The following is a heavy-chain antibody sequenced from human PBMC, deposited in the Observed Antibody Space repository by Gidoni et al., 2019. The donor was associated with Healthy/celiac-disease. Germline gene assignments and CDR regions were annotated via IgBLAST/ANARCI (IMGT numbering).Heavy chain of an antibody. CDR3: AKDYYYDSSGYYSYYFDY. V-gene: IGHV3-9*01. D-gene: IGHD3-22*01. J-gene: IGHJ4*02. CDR2: ISWNSGSI. CDR1: GFTFDDYA. Sequence: EVQLVESGGGLVQPGRSLRLSCAPSGFTFDDYAMHWVRQAPGKGLEWVSGISWNSGSIGYADSVKGRFTISRDNAKNSLYLQKNSLRAEDTALYYCAKDYYYDSSGYYSYYFDYWGQGTLVTVSS.